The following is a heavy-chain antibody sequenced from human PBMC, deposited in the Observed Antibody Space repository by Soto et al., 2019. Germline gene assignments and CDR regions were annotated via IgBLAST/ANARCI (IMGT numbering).Heavy chain of an antibody. CDR1: GYSFTNFW. Sequence: GESPKISWKGSGYSFTNFWIGWVRQMPGKGLEWMGIIYPGDSDTRYSPSFQGQVTISADKSISTAYLQWSSLKASDTAMYYCARRRLGSVDNGFDSWGQGTIVTVSS. D-gene: IGHD2-15*01. CDR3: ARRRLGSVDNGFDS. CDR2: IYPGDSDT. V-gene: IGHV5-51*01. J-gene: IGHJ3*02.